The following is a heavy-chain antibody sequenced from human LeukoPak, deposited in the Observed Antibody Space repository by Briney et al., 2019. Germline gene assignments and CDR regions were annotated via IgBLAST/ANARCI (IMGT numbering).Heavy chain of an antibody. D-gene: IGHD5-18*01. CDR2: FDPEDGET. Sequence: ASVKVSCKVSGYTLTELSMHWVRQAPGKGLEWMGGFDPEDGETIYAQKFQGRVTMTEDTSTDTAYMELSSLRSEDTAVYYCARDSRFSYGPTSFDYWGQGTLVTVSS. CDR1: GYTLTELS. J-gene: IGHJ4*02. CDR3: ARDSRFSYGPTSFDY. V-gene: IGHV1-24*01.